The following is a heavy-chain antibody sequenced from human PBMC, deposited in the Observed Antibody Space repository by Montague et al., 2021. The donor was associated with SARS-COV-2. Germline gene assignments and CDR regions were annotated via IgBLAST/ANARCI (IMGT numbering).Heavy chain of an antibody. V-gene: IGHV4-4*02. CDR1: GASISSDNW. Sequence: SETLSLTCAVSGASISSDNWWNWVRQSPGKGLEWIGEICQAVGTNYNPSLKSRVTIAVDNFSNQVSLKVTSVTAADTAIYYCARVVRGCSGHSCYFDPWGQGTLVTVSS. D-gene: IGHD2-2*01. CDR3: ARVVRGCSGHSCYFDP. J-gene: IGHJ5*02. CDR2: ICQAVGT.